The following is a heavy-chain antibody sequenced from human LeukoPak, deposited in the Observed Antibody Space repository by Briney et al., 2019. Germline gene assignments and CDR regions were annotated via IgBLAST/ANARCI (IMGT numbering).Heavy chain of an antibody. CDR2: IYYSGST. J-gene: IGHJ4*02. Sequence: SETLSLTCTVSGVSISSYYWSWIRQPPGKGLEWIGYIYYSGSTNYNPSLTSRVTISVDTSKNQLSLKLSSVTAADTAVYYCAIHPLNWGSGTDYWGQGTLVTVSS. V-gene: IGHV4-59*01. D-gene: IGHD7-27*01. CDR3: AIHPLNWGSGTDY. CDR1: GVSISSYY.